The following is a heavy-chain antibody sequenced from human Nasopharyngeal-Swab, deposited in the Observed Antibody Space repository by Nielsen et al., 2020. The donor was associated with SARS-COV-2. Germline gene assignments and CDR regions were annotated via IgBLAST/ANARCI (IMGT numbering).Heavy chain of an antibody. D-gene: IGHD1-26*01. CDR2: IYYSGST. CDR3: ATPWELSAY. V-gene: IGHV4-39*01. J-gene: IGHJ4*02. Sequence: WIRQPPGKGLEWIGSIYYSGSTYYNPSLKSRVTISVDTSKNQISLKLSSVTAADTAVYYCATPWELSAYWGQGTLVTVSS.